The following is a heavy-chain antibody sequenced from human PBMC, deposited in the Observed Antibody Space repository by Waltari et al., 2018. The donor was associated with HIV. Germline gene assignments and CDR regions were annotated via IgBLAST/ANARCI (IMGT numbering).Heavy chain of an antibody. Sequence: QVQLVESGGGVVQSGRSLRLFCAASGFTFSKYAMHWVRQAPGKGLEWVAVISFDGSNKYYADSVKGRLTISRDNSKNTLHLQMNSLRAEDTAVYYCVRDRSLKTWGQGTLVTVSS. CDR1: GFTFSKYA. J-gene: IGHJ5*02. V-gene: IGHV3-30-3*01. D-gene: IGHD3-16*02. CDR2: ISFDGSNK. CDR3: VRDRSLKT.